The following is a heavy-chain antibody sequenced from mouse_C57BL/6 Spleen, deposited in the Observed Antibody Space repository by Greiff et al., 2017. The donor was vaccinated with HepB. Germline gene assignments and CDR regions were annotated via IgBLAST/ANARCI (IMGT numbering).Heavy chain of an antibody. J-gene: IGHJ2*01. CDR3: ARSGLFREFDD. D-gene: IGHD1-1*01. CDR2: IDPSDSYT. CDR1: GYTFTSYW. Sequence: QVQLQQPGAELVMPGASVKLSCKASGYTFTSYWMHWVKLRPGQGLEWIGEIDPSDSYTNYNQKFKGKSTLTVDKSSSTAYMQLSSLTSEDSAVYYCARSGLFREFDDWGQGTTLTVSS. V-gene: IGHV1-69*01.